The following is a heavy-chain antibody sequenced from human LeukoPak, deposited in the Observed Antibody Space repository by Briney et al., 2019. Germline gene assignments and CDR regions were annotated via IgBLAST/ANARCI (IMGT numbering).Heavy chain of an antibody. CDR2: IYYSGST. Sequence: SETLSLTCTVSGGSISSYYWSWIRQPPGKGLEWIGYIYYSGSTNYNPSLKSRVTISVDTSKNQFSLKLSSVTAADTAVYYCARYIVAVYAFDIWGQGTMVTVSS. J-gene: IGHJ3*02. D-gene: IGHD3-22*01. CDR3: ARYIVAVYAFDI. CDR1: GGSISSYY. V-gene: IGHV4-59*01.